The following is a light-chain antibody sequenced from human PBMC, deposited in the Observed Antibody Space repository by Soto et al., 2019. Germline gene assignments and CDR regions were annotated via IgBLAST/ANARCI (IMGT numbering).Light chain of an antibody. V-gene: IGKV3-11*01. CDR1: QNLSTLY. CDR2: DAS. CDR3: QQRSNWPA. Sequence: EIVLTQSPGTLSLSPGERGTLSCRASQNLSTLYLAWFQQKSGQAPRLLIYDASTRATGIPARFSGSGSGTDFTLTISSLEPEDFAVYYCQQRSNWPAFGQGTRLEIK. J-gene: IGKJ5*01.